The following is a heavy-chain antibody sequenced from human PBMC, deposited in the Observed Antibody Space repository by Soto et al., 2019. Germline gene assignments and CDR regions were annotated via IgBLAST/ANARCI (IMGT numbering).Heavy chain of an antibody. CDR3: AKGWLVRGGQFDY. Sequence: EVQLLESGGNLVQPGGSLRLSCAASGFTFSNYVMSWVRQAPGKGLEWVSGISSSGGITYYADSVQGRFTISRDNSKNTLYLQMHSLRSEDTAIYYCAKGWLVRGGQFDYWGQGTLVTVSS. CDR2: ISSSGGIT. D-gene: IGHD6-19*01. V-gene: IGHV3-23*01. CDR1: GFTFSNYV. J-gene: IGHJ4*02.